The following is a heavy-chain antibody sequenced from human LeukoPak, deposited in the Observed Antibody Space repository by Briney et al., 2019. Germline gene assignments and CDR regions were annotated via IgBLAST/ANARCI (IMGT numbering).Heavy chain of an antibody. CDR2: IKQEGSEK. D-gene: IGHD3-3*01. J-gene: IGHJ6*03. CDR3: ARHNYDFWSVYMDV. CDR1: GFTFSSYS. Sequence: GGSLRLSCAASGFTFSSYSMNWVRQAPGKGLEWLANIKQEGSEKYYVDSVKGRFTISRDNAKNSLYLQMNSLRAEDTAVYYCARHNYDFWSVYMDVWGKGTTVTVSS. V-gene: IGHV3-7*01.